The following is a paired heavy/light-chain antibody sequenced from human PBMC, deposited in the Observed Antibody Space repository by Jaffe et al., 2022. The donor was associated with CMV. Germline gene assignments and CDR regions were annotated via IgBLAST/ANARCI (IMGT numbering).Heavy chain of an antibody. CDR2: IRSRAYGGPN. Sequence: EVQVVESGGGLVSPGRSLRLSCTTSGFIFGENVMSWFRQGPGKGLEWVGYIRSRAYGGPNEYAASVQGRFTISRDDSKSIAYLQMNRLTTEDTGVYYCSAGRDTAITQYFYDYYGLGVWGQGTSVIVSS. V-gene: IGHV3-49*05. J-gene: IGHJ6*02. CDR3: SAGRDTAITQYFYDYYGLGV. D-gene: IGHD5-12*01. CDR1: GFIFGENV.
Light chain of an antibody. J-gene: IGLJ1*01. CDR1: SSSIGRHS. CDR3: AAWADRLTGYV. CDR2: NDN. V-gene: IGLV1-44*01. Sequence: QSVLTQTPSASGIPGQRVTISCSGSSSSIGRHSVNWYQQVPGTAPKLLIYNDNQRPSGVPDRFSASKSGTSASLAISGLQSGDEADYYCAAWADRLTGYVFGTGTKVTVL.